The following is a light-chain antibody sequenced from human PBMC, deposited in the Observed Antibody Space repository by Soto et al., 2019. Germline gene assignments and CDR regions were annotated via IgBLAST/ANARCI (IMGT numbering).Light chain of an antibody. J-gene: IGKJ2*01. CDR2: GTS. V-gene: IGKV3-20*01. Sequence: EVVLTQSPGTLSLSPGERATLYCRASQSVGSGYLAWFQQKAGQTPKLLFYGTSHRPTYIPDRFSASGSGTDFSLTISSVEPEDFAVYSCQHYGTSPQDTFGQGTRLEIK. CDR3: QHYGTSPQDT. CDR1: QSVGSGY.